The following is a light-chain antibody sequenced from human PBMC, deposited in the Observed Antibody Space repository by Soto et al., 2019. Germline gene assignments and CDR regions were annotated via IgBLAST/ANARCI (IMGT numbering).Light chain of an antibody. CDR3: QQANSFPIT. Sequence: DIQMTQSPSSVVASVGDRVTITCRSSQGIDRWLAWYQQKPGRAPKLLISGACILQSELPSRFRGSRSGTEFPLTISSLQPEDFATYFCQQANSFPITFGHGTRLEIK. CDR1: QGIDRW. J-gene: IGKJ5*01. V-gene: IGKV1-12*01. CDR2: GAC.